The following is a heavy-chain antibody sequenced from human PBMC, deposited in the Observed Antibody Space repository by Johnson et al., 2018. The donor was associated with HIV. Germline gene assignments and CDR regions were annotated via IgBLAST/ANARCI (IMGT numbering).Heavy chain of an antibody. V-gene: IGHV3-30*03. CDR2: ISSAGSTK. Sequence: QVQLVESGGRVVQPGRSLRLSCAASGFTFSIYGMHWVRQAPGKGLEWVAVISSAGSTKYYADSVKCRFTISSDNSKNTLYLQMNSLRAEETAVYYCARRTGMTTALDIWGQGTMVTVSS. J-gene: IGHJ3*02. D-gene: IGHD4-17*01. CDR3: ARRTGMTTALDI. CDR1: GFTFSIYG.